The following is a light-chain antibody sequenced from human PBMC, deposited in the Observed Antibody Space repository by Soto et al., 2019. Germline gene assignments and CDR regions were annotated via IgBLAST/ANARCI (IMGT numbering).Light chain of an antibody. CDR3: HQYNNWPPWT. Sequence: EIVMTQSPATLSVSPGERATLSCRASQSVSSNLAWYQQKPGQAPRLLIYGASTRATGIPARFSGSGSGTDFTLTISSLQSEDFAVYYCHQYNNWPPWTFCQGTKVEIK. J-gene: IGKJ1*01. CDR1: QSVSSN. V-gene: IGKV3-15*01. CDR2: GAS.